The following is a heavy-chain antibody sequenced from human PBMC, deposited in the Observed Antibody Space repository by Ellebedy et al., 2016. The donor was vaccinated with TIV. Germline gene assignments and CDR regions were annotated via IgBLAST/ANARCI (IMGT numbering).Heavy chain of an antibody. D-gene: IGHD1-26*01. Sequence: SVKVSCXASGGTFSSYAISWVRQAPGQGLEWMGGIIPIFGTANYAQKFQGRVTMTRNTSISTAYMELSSLRSEDTAVYYCARRSGKYYFDYWGQGTLVTVSS. CDR2: IIPIFGTA. V-gene: IGHV1-69*05. J-gene: IGHJ4*02. CDR1: GGTFSSYA. CDR3: ARRSGKYYFDY.